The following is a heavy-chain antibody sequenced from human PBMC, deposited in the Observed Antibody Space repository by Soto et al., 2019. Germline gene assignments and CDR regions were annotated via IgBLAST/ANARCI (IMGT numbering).Heavy chain of an antibody. D-gene: IGHD3-3*01. CDR3: ARQTYYDFWSGYYLRYYYMDV. J-gene: IGHJ6*03. CDR2: IYYSGSI. CDR1: GGSISSYY. V-gene: IGHV4-59*08. Sequence: SETLSLTCTVSGGSISSYYWSWIRQPPGKGLEWIGYIYYSGSINYNPSLKSRVTISVDTSKNQFSLKLSSVTAADTAVYYCARQTYYDFWSGYYLRYYYMDVWGKGTTVTVSS.